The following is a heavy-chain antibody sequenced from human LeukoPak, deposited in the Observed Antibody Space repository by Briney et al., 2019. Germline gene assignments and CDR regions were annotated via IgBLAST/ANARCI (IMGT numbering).Heavy chain of an antibody. Sequence: SETLSLTCAVYGGSFSGYYWSWIRQSPEKGLEWTGEINHSGGTNYKPSLKSRITISVDTSENQFSLKLSSVTAADMAVYYCARWGPGAFDIWGQGTMVTVSS. D-gene: IGHD3-10*01. V-gene: IGHV4-34*01. CDR3: ARWGPGAFDI. CDR2: INHSGGT. J-gene: IGHJ3*02. CDR1: GGSFSGYY.